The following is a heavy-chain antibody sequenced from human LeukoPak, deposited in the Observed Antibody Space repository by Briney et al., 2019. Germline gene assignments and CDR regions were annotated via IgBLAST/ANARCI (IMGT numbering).Heavy chain of an antibody. CDR1: GFAFNDYA. CDR3: AKGPGEAVGKRYIQH. Sequence: GGSLRLSCAASGFAFNDYAMHWVRQAPGKGLEWVSFSWYSGNTYYADSVKGRFTISRDNGKHSLSLQMNSLRAEDPALYYCAKGPGEAVGKRYIQHWGQGTLVTVSS. J-gene: IGHJ1*01. D-gene: IGHD3-16*01. V-gene: IGHV3-43D*03. CDR2: SWYSGNT.